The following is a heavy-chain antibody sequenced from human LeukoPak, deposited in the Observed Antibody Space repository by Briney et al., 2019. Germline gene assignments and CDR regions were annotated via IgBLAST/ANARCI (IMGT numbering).Heavy chain of an antibody. CDR2: INSDMSST. D-gene: IGHD6-19*01. CDR3: ARDIAVSGNYFGY. V-gene: IGHV3-74*01. Sequence: GGSLRLSCAASGFTFSNHWMHWVRQAPGKGLVWVSRINSDMSSTNYADSVKGRFTISRDNAKNTLYLQMNSLRAEDTAVYYCARDIAVSGNYFGYWGQGTLVTVSS. CDR1: GFTFSNHW. J-gene: IGHJ4*02.